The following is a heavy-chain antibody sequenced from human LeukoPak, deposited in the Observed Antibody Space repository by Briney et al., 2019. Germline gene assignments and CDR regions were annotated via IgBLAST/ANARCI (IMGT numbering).Heavy chain of an antibody. CDR1: GFTFSDYY. V-gene: IGHV3-11*04. Sequence: GGSLRLSCSASGFTFSDYYMCWIRQAPGKGLEWISCISSSGGTTYYAESVKGRFTISRGSDKKSVFLQMNTLSADDTAVYYCARMGRDVYNFCFDYWGQGTLVTVSS. CDR2: ISSSGGTT. D-gene: IGHD5-24*01. J-gene: IGHJ4*02. CDR3: ARMGRDVYNFCFDY.